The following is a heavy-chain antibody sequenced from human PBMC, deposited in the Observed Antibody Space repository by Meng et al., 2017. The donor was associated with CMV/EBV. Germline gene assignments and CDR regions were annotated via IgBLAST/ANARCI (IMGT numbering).Heavy chain of an antibody. CDR2: IAHDGSAK. CDR1: GLTFSPSA. V-gene: IGHV3-30*02. J-gene: IGHJ5*02. CDR3: APGWFDP. Sequence: MASEGGVVQPWASRRLFCHTSGLTFSPSAMHLVRHPPGKGLEWVSFIAHDGSAKTYTDSVKCRFTISRDDSENTLYLQMNSLRAEDTAVYYCAPGWFDPWGQGTLVTVSS.